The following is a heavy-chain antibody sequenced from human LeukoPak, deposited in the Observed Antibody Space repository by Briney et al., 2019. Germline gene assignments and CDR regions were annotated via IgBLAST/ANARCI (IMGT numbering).Heavy chain of an antibody. CDR1: GYTFTSYG. D-gene: IGHD3-22*01. CDR3: ARDEARYSSGYYPNWFDP. CDR2: ISGYNGYT. J-gene: IGHJ5*02. Sequence: ASVKVSCRASGYTFTSYGISWVRQAPGQGLEWMGWISGYNGYTHYAHNLQGRVTMTTDTSTSTAYMELRSLRSDDTAVYYCARDEARYSSGYYPNWFDPWGQGTLVTVSS. V-gene: IGHV1-18*01.